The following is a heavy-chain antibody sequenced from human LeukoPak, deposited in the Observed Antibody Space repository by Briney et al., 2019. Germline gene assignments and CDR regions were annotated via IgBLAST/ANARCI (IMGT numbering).Heavy chain of an antibody. Sequence: SQTLSLTCTVSGGSISSGSYYWSWIRQPAGKGLEWIGRIDTSGSANYNPSLKSRVTISVDRSKNQFSLKLSSVTAADTAVYYCARDPVWYAANWFDPWGQGTLVTVSS. J-gene: IGHJ5*02. CDR1: GGSISSGSYY. V-gene: IGHV4-61*02. CDR3: ARDPVWYAANWFDP. D-gene: IGHD3-16*01. CDR2: IDTSGSA.